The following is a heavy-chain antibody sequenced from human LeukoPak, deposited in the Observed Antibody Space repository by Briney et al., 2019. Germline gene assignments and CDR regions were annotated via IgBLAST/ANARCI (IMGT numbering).Heavy chain of an antibody. CDR2: IYYSGST. V-gene: IGHV4-39*01. CDR3: ASPGLNWFDP. CDR1: GGSISSSSYY. J-gene: IGHJ5*02. D-gene: IGHD3/OR15-3a*01. Sequence: PSETLSLTCTVSGGSISSSSYYWGWIRQPPGKGLEWIGSIYYSGSTYYNPSLRSRVTISVDTSKDQFSLKLSSVTAADTAVYYCASPGLNWFDPWGQGTLVTVSS.